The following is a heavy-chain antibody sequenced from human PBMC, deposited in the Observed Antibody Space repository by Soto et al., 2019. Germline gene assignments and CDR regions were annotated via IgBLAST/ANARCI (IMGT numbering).Heavy chain of an antibody. D-gene: IGHD2-8*01. V-gene: IGHV3-7*01. CDR3: AGLMWYGSHGRVKGFDY. J-gene: IGHJ4*02. CDR1: GFTFSSYW. Sequence: EVQLVESGGGLVQPGGSLRLSCAASGFTFSSYWMSWVRQAPGKGLEWVANIKQDGSEKYYVDSVKGRFTVSRDNAKNSLYLQMNSLRAEDTAVYYCAGLMWYGSHGRVKGFDYWGQGTLVTVSS. CDR2: IKQDGSEK.